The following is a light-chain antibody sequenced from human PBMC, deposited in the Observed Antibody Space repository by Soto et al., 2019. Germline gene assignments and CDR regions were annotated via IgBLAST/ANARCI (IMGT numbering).Light chain of an antibody. V-gene: IGLV1-44*01. CDR2: SNN. CDR3: AAWDASMNGLV. J-gene: IGLJ2*01. CDR1: SSNIGSNT. Sequence: QSVLTQPPSASGTPGQRVTISCSGTSSNIGSNTVNWYQQLPGTAPKLLIYSNNQRPSGVPDRFSGSKSGTSASLAISALQSEDEDDYYCAAWDASMNGLVFGGGTKLTVL.